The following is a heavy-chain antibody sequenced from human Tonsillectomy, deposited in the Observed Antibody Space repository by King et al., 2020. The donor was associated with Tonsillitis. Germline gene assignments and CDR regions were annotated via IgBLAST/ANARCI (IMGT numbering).Heavy chain of an antibody. D-gene: IGHD2-15*01. CDR3: AKGIWKLPRYTLLNNAFDI. V-gene: IGHV3-30*18. J-gene: IGHJ3*02. CDR1: GFTFSSYD. CDR2: ISYDGSNK. Sequence: VQLVESGGGVVQPGRSLRLSCAASGFTFSSYDMHWVRQAPGKGLEWVAVISYDGSNKDYAASVKGRITISRDTSKNTLYLQMNSLRAEDTAVYYCAKGIWKLPRYTLLNNAFDIWGQGTMVTVSS.